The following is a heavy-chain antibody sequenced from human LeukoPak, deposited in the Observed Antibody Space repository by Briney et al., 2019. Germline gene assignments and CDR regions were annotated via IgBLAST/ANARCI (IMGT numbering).Heavy chain of an antibody. J-gene: IGHJ3*02. CDR1: GFTFSSYG. CDR2: IRYDGSNK. CDR3: AKDRSWGGSAFDI. D-gene: IGHD2-15*01. Sequence: GGSLRLSCAASGFTFSSYGMHGVRQAPGKGLEWVAFIRYDGSNKYYADSVKGRFTISRDNSKNTLYLQMNSLRAEDTAVYYCAKDRSWGGSAFDIWGQGTMVTVSS. V-gene: IGHV3-30*02.